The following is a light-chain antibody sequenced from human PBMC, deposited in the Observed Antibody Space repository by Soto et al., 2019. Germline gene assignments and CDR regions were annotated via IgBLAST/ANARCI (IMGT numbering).Light chain of an antibody. CDR2: VAS. Sequence: EVALTQSPGTLSLSPGARATLSCRASQTIANSYLTWYQQKPGQAPRVLIYVASTRATGIPDRFSGRGSGTDFTLTIGRLEPEDFAVYYCQQYGTSPWTFGQGTKVDIK. J-gene: IGKJ1*01. CDR3: QQYGTSPWT. CDR1: QTIANSY. V-gene: IGKV3-20*01.